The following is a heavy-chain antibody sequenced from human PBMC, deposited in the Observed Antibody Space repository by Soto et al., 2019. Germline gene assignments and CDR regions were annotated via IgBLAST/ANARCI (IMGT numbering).Heavy chain of an antibody. CDR3: ARAEFKIKGEYYYATDV. Sequence: PGGSLRLSCAASGFTVSNNYVSWVRHAPGKGLEWVSVIYSGGSTFYGDSVKGRFTISRDTSKNTVDLQMNSLRAEDTAVYYCARAEFKIKGEYYYATDVWGHGTTVTVSS. D-gene: IGHD2-21*01. V-gene: IGHV3-53*01. J-gene: IGHJ6*02. CDR2: IYSGGST. CDR1: GFTVSNNY.